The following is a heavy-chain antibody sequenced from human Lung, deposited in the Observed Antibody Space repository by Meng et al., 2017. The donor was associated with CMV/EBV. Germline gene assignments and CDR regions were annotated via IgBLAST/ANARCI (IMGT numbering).Heavy chain of an antibody. V-gene: IGHV4-59*01. D-gene: IGHD4/OR15-4a*01. CDR1: GGSISHYC. Sequence: SETXSLXCTVSGGSISHYCWNWIRQPPGKGLEWIGYIYYNRGTNYNPSLKGRVTISLETSKNQFSLKLSSVTAADTAVYYCARGHYGDSSDYFDFWGQGTPVTFSS. J-gene: IGHJ4*02. CDR3: ARGHYGDSSDYFDF. CDR2: IYYNRGT.